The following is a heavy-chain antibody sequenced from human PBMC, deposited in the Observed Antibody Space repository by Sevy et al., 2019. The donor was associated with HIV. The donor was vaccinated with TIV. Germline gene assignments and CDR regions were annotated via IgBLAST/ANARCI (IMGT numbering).Heavy chain of an antibody. D-gene: IGHD3-22*01. CDR3: AKEVGSSGSAGYLDY. CDR2: TRHAGAVI. V-gene: IGHV3-30*02. J-gene: IGHJ4*02. Sequence: GGSLRLSCAASGVTIGRSVIHWVRQAPGKGLEWVALTRHAGAVIDYAKSVKGRFTLSADNAKNTVYVEMTSLSVEDTAIYHCAKEVGSSGSAGYLDYWGPGTLVTVSS. CDR1: GVTIGRSV.